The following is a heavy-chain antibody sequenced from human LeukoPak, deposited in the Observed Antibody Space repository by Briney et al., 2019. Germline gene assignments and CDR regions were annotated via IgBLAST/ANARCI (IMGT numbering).Heavy chain of an antibody. J-gene: IGHJ6*03. V-gene: IGHV4-61*02. Sequence: SETLSLTCTVSGGSISSGSYYWSWIRQPAGKGLEWIGRIYTSGSTNYNPSLKSRVTISVDTSKNQFSLKLSSVTAADTAVYYCARADCSSTSCPFLYYYYMDVWGKGTTVTVS. D-gene: IGHD2-2*01. CDR3: ARADCSSTSCPFLYYYYMDV. CDR1: GGSISSGSYY. CDR2: IYTSGST.